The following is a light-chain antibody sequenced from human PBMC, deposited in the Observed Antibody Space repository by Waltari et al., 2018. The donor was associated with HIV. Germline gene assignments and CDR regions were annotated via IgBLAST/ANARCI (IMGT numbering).Light chain of an antibody. J-gene: IGLJ2*01. Sequence: QLLLTQSPSASASLGASVRLTCTLSNGHSDYAITWHQQQPEKGPRFLMRLNSDGSHNKGGGDYDRYSGSSSGAERDLTIASLQAEDEGDYHCQTWGAGIQVFGGGTKLTVL. V-gene: IGLV4-69*01. CDR1: NGHSDYA. CDR2: LNSDGSH. CDR3: QTWGAGIQV.